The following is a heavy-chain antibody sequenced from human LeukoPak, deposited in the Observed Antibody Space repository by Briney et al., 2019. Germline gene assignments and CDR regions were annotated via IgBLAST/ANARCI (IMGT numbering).Heavy chain of an antibody. Sequence: GASVKVSCKASGGTFSSHAISGVRQAPGQGLEWMSGIHPIFHTPTYAKKFHDIITITNDESMSTASMDLSSLISDDTAVYYCARGRTTGEFDYWGQGTLVTVSS. CDR1: GGTFSSHA. J-gene: IGHJ4*02. CDR3: ARGRTTGEFDY. D-gene: IGHD4-11*01. CDR2: IHPIFHTP. V-gene: IGHV1-69*05.